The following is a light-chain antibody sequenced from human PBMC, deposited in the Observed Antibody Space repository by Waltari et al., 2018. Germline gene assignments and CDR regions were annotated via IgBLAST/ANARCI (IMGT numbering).Light chain of an antibody. Sequence: QSALTQPPSASGSPGESVTISCTGTSSHIGDYGYVSWYQQHPGKAPNLMIYEVIKRPSGVPDRFSGSKSGNTASLTVSGLQAEDEADYYCCSYAGTNNFYVFGTGTKVTVL. J-gene: IGLJ1*01. V-gene: IGLV2-8*01. CDR1: SSHIGDYGY. CDR2: EVI. CDR3: CSYAGTNNFYV.